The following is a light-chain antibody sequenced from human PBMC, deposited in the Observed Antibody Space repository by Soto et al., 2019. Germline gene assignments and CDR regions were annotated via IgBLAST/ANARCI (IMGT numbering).Light chain of an antibody. CDR2: DIS. CDR1: QSVSSY. V-gene: IGKV3-11*01. Sequence: EVVLTQSPVTLSLSPGERATLSCRASQSVSSYLAWYQQKPGQAPRLLIYDISNRTTGIPARFSGSGSGTDFTLTISSLEPDDFAVYYCQQRNDWQVTFGQGTRLEIK. J-gene: IGKJ5*01. CDR3: QQRNDWQVT.